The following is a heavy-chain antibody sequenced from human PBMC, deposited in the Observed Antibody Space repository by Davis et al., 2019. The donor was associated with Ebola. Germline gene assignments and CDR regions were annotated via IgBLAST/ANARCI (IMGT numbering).Heavy chain of an antibody. CDR3: ARHRSTFNSFDI. D-gene: IGHD2/OR15-2a*01. Sequence: SETLSLTCTVSGDSISSSSYYWAWIRQPPGKGLEWIGSIYYSGSTYYNPSLKSRVTISVDTSKNQFSLKLSSVTAADTAVYYCARHRSTFNSFDIWGQGTMVVVS. V-gene: IGHV4-39*01. J-gene: IGHJ3*02. CDR2: IYYSGST. CDR1: GDSISSSSYY.